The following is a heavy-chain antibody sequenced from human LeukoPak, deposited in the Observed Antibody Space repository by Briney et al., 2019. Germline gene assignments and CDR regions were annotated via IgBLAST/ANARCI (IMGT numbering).Heavy chain of an antibody. CDR2: ISHSGSA. V-gene: IGHV4-34*01. D-gene: IGHD1-1*01. CDR1: SASFSGYY. CDR3: ARDPVRGYRVGWFDP. J-gene: IGHJ5*02. Sequence: SETLSLTCDVYSASFSGYYWSWIRQPPGKGLEWIGEISHSGSANYNPSLKSRVTMSVDTSNNQFSLKLSSVTAADTAVYYCARDPVRGYRVGWFDPWGQGTLVTVSS.